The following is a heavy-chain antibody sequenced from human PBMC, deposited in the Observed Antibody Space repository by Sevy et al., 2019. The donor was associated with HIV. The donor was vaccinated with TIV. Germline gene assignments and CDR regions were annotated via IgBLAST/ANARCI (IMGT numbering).Heavy chain of an antibody. CDR3: AGGRYASSGSFDAFDI. V-gene: IGHV3-23*01. Sequence: AGSLRLSCAASGFTFSSHALNWVRQAPGKALEWVSTIYGSRGVTYYADYVKGRFTISRDNSKNTLYLQMNSLRTEDTAVYYCAGGRYASSGSFDAFDIWGQWTMVTVSS. CDR2: IYGSRGVT. J-gene: IGHJ3*02. CDR1: GFTFSSHA. D-gene: IGHD3-22*01.